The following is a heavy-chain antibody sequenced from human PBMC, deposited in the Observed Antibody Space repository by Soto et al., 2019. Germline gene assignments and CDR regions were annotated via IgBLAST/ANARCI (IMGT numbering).Heavy chain of an antibody. Sequence: QVQLVQSGAEVKKPGASVRVSCQASGYSFNTYAIHWVRQAPGQGLEWMGWINTANGNTEYSQKFQGRVTFTRDTSATTAYMDLSSLRSEDTATYYCARRYKSAGWFDPWGQGTLVTVSS. D-gene: IGHD1-1*01. CDR2: INTANGNT. CDR3: ARRYKSAGWFDP. CDR1: GYSFNTYA. V-gene: IGHV1-3*04. J-gene: IGHJ5*02.